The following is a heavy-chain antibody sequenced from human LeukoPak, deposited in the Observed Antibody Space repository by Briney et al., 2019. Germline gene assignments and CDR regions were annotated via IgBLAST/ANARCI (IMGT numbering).Heavy chain of an antibody. V-gene: IGHV4-4*07. Sequence: SETLSLTCTVSGGSISSYYWSWIRQPAGKGLEWIGRIYTSGSTNYNPSLKSRVTMSVDTSKNQFSLKLSSVTAADTAVYYCARDPIYEMATNAFDIWGQGTMVTVS. CDR3: ARDPIYEMATNAFDI. CDR1: GGSISSYY. D-gene: IGHD5-24*01. CDR2: IYTSGST. J-gene: IGHJ3*02.